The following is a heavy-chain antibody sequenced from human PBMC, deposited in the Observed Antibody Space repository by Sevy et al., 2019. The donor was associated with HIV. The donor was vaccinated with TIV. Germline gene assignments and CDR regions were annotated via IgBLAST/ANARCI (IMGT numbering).Heavy chain of an antibody. CDR3: AGARYYGAAGAFDI. V-gene: IGHV3-53*01. D-gene: IGHD4-17*01. Sequence: GGSLRLSCAASGFTVSSNYMSWVRQAPGKGLEWVSVIYSGGSTYYADSVKGRFTISRDNSKNTLYRQMNSLRAEDTAVYYCAGARYYGAAGAFDIWGQGTMVTVSS. J-gene: IGHJ3*02. CDR1: GFTVSSNY. CDR2: IYSGGST.